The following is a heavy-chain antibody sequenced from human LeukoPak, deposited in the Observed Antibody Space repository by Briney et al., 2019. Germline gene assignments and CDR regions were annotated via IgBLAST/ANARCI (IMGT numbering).Heavy chain of an antibody. D-gene: IGHD3-10*02. CDR3: AKGSPSIFGKFPYDH. CDR1: GFTFSSYG. V-gene: IGHV3-30*18. Sequence: PGGSLRLSCAASGFTFSSYGMHWVRQAPGKGLEWVAVISYDRSNKYYADSVKGRFTISRDNSKNTLYLQMNSLRAEDTAVYYCAKGSPSIFGKFPYDHWGQGTLVTISS. CDR2: ISYDRSNK. J-gene: IGHJ5*02.